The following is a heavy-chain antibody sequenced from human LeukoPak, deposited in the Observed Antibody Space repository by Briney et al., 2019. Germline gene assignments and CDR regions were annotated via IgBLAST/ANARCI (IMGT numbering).Heavy chain of an antibody. J-gene: IGHJ4*02. CDR3: ARVGFGGSYLNY. CDR2: ISSSGSTI. V-gene: IGHV3-48*03. CDR1: GFTFSSYE. D-gene: IGHD1-26*01. Sequence: GGSLRLSCAASGFTFSSYEMNWVRRAPGKGLEWVSYISSSGSTIYYADSVKGRFTISRDNAKNSLYLQMNSLRAEDTAVYYCARVGFGGSYLNYWGQGTLVTVSS.